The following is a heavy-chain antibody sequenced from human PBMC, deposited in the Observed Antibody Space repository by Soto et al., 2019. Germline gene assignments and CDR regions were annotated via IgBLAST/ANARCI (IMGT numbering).Heavy chain of an antibody. Sequence: QVQLVESGGGVVQPGRSLRLSCAASGFTLSSYGMHWVRQAPGKGLEWVAVTSYDGSKEDYADSVKGRFTISRDNSKNTLYLQMNSLRAEDTAVYYCAKPGGFGEPLGHFDYWGQGTLVIVSS. J-gene: IGHJ4*02. CDR1: GFTLSSYG. CDR2: TSYDGSKE. V-gene: IGHV3-30*18. D-gene: IGHD3-10*01. CDR3: AKPGGFGEPLGHFDY.